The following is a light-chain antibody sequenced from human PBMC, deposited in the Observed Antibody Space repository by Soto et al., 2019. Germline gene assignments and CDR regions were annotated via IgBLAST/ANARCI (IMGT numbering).Light chain of an antibody. Sequence: QSALTQPPSASGSPGQSVTISCTGTSSDVGGYNYVYWYQQHPGKAPKLMIYEVTKRPSGVPDRFSGSKSGNTASLTASGLQAEDEADYYCSSYADSNSYVFGTGTKLTVL. CDR1: SSDVGGYNY. CDR2: EVT. CDR3: SSYADSNSYV. J-gene: IGLJ1*01. V-gene: IGLV2-8*01.